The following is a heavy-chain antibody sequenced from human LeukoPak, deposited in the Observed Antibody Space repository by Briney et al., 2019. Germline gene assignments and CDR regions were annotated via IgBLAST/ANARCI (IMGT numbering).Heavy chain of an antibody. J-gene: IGHJ4*02. CDR3: AGSSGYSSSWYFDY. V-gene: IGHV1-69*13. CDR1: GGTFSSYA. CDR2: IIPIFGTA. D-gene: IGHD6-13*01. Sequence: ASVKVSCKASGGTFSSYAISWVRQAPGQGLEWMGGIIPIFGTANYAQKFQGRVTITADESTSTAYMELSSLRSEDTAVYYCAGSSGYSSSWYFDYWGQGTLVTVSS.